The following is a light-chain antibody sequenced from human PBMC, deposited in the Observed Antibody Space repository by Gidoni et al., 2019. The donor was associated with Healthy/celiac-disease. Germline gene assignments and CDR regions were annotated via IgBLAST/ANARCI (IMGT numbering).Light chain of an antibody. CDR1: QGIRDD. V-gene: IGKV1-6*01. CDR3: LQDYNYPLT. J-gene: IGKJ4*01. Sequence: AIQMTQSPSSLSASVGNRVTITCRASQGIRDDLGWYQQKQGKAPKLLIYAASSLQSGVPSSFSGSGSGTDFTLTISSLQPEDFANYYCLQDYNYPLTFGGGTKVEIK. CDR2: AAS.